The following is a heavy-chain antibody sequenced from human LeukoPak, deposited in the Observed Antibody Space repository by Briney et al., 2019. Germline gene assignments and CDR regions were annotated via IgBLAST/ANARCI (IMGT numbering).Heavy chain of an antibody. CDR2: IYYSGST. J-gene: IGHJ4*02. CDR3: ARISLLSTEFDY. Sequence: SETLSLTCTVSGGSISSSSYYWGWIRQPPGKGLEWIGSIYYSGSTYYNPSLKSRVTISVDTSKNQFSLKLSSVTAADTAVYYCARISLLSTEFDYWGQGTLVTVSS. CDR1: GGSISSSSYY. D-gene: IGHD3-16*01. V-gene: IGHV4-39*07.